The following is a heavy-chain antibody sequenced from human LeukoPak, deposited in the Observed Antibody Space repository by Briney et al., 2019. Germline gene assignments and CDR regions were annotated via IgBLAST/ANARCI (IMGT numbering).Heavy chain of an antibody. CDR3: ITHEEEGAYGRKI. Sequence: GESLMIYCIGSRLNFTRYWLSWIRQMPGKGLEWMGRIDPSDSYTNYSPSFQGHVTISADKPISTAYQQWSSLKASDTAMYYCITHEEEGAYGRKISGQGTTVTVSS. V-gene: IGHV5-10-1*01. J-gene: IGHJ6*01. D-gene: IGHD3-10*01. CDR2: IDPSDSYT. CDR1: RLNFTRYW.